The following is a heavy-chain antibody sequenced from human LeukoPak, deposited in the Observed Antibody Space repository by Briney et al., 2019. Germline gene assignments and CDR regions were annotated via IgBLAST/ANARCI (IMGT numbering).Heavy chain of an antibody. V-gene: IGHV1-2*02. CDR3: ARTKKGIAVAGTPMFDY. CDR2: INPNSGGT. D-gene: IGHD6-19*01. CDR1: GYTFTGYY. Sequence: ASVKVSCKASGYTFTGYYMHWVRQAPGQGLEWMGWINPNSGGTNYAQKFQGRVTMTRDTSISTAYMELSRLRSDDTAVYYCARTKKGIAVAGTPMFDYWGQGTLVTVSS. J-gene: IGHJ4*02.